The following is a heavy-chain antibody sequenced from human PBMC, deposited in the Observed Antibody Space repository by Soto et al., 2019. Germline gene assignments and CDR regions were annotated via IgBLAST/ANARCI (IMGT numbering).Heavy chain of an antibody. D-gene: IGHD2-21*01. V-gene: IGHV3-33*01. CDR2: IWHDGLKK. CDR1: RFTFSDYG. Sequence: QVQLVESGGGVVQPERSLRLSCVASRFTFSDYGMHWVRQAPGKGLEWVAVIWHDGLKKDYVDSVKGRFTVSRDNSKNTLYLQMNSPRVEDTATYYCARDRGADAPIYFWGQGTLVTVSS. J-gene: IGHJ4*02. CDR3: ARDRGADAPIYF.